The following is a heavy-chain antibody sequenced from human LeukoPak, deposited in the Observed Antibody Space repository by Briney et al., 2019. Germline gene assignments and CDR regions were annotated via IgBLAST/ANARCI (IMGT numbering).Heavy chain of an antibody. Sequence: PSETLSLTCTVSGGSISSYYWSWIRQPPGKGLEWIGHIYYSGSTNYNPSLKSRVTISVDTSKNQFSLKLSSVTAADTAVYYCAGGGRYLRYYFDYWGQGTLVTVSS. CDR2: IYYSGST. V-gene: IGHV4-59*08. J-gene: IGHJ4*02. D-gene: IGHD2-15*01. CDR1: GGSISSYY. CDR3: AGGGRYLRYYFDY.